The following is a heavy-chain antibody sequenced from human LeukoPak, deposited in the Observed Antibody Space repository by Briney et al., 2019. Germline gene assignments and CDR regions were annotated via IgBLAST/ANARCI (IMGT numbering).Heavy chain of an antibody. V-gene: IGHV3-21*06. CDR3: ARDAAIVVDLWNAFDI. D-gene: IGHD3-22*01. CDR2: IRSSDNYI. Sequence: PGGSLRLSCAASGFTFRSYTMHWVRQAPGKGLEWVSSIRSSDNYIHYADAVKGRFTLSRDNAKSSLFLQMNSLRAEDTAVYYCARDAAIVVDLWNAFDIWGQGTMVIVSS. CDR1: GFTFRSYT. J-gene: IGHJ3*02.